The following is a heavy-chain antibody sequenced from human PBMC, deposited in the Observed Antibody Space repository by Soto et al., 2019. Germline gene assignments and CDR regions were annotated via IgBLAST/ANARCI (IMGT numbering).Heavy chain of an antibody. CDR1: GFTFNNYA. Sequence: VQLLDSGGGLVQPGGSLRLSCAASGFTFNNYAMSWVRQAPGKGLEWVSSISASGGSTNYADSVKGRFTISRDNSENTVYLQMNSLRAEATAVYYCVKTRLAGGFDYWGQGSLVTVSS. CDR3: VKTRLAGGFDY. CDR2: ISASGGST. J-gene: IGHJ4*02. D-gene: IGHD3-16*01. V-gene: IGHV3-23*01.